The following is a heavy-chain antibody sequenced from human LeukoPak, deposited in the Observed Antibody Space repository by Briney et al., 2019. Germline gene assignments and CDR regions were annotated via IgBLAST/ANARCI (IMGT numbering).Heavy chain of an antibody. CDR3: AELGITMIGGV. CDR1: GFTFSSYE. Sequence: GGSLRLSCAASGFTFSSYEMNWVRQAPGKGLEWVSYISSSGSTIYYADSVKGRFTISRDNAKNSLYLQMNSLRAEDTAVYYCAELGITMIGGVWGKWTTVTISS. J-gene: IGHJ6*04. CDR2: ISSSGSTI. D-gene: IGHD3-10*02. V-gene: IGHV3-48*03.